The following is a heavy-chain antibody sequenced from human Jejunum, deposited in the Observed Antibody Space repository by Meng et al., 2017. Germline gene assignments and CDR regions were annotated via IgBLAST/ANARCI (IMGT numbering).Heavy chain of an antibody. CDR1: GFSLRTYW. CDR2: INGDGTNT. Sequence: GGSLRLSCVGFGFSLRTYWMHWVRQVPGKGLVWVSNINGDGTNTKYADSVKGRFIISGDNAKNTLYLQMNSLRAEDTAVYYCARYSRSTCFDIWGQGTMVTVSS. CDR3: ARYSRSTCFDI. V-gene: IGHV3-74*03. D-gene: IGHD6-13*01. J-gene: IGHJ3*02.